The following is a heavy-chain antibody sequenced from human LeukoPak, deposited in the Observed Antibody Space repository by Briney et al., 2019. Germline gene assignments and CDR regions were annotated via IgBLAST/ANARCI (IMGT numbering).Heavy chain of an antibody. CDR3: ARKAGGYSYGPLDY. V-gene: IGHV3-74*01. D-gene: IGHD5-18*01. CDR1: GLTFSSYW. CDR2: INSDGSST. Sequence: SGGSLRLSCAASGLTFSSYWMHWVRQAPGKGLVWVSRINSDGSSTSYADSVKGRFTISRDNAKNTLYLQMNSLRAEDTAVYYCARKAGGYSYGPLDYWGQGTLVTVSS. J-gene: IGHJ4*02.